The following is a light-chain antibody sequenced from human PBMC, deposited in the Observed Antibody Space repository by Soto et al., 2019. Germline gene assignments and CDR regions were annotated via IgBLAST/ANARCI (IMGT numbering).Light chain of an antibody. Sequence: ENVLTQSPGTQSLSPGESVTLSCRASQSVSRGNLAWYQQKPGQAPRLLIYGGAIRATGIPDRFSGSGSGTEFTLTISSLQPDDFATYYCQHYNSYSEAFGQGTKV. CDR3: QHYNSYSEA. V-gene: IGKV3-20*01. J-gene: IGKJ1*01. CDR1: QSVSRGN. CDR2: GGA.